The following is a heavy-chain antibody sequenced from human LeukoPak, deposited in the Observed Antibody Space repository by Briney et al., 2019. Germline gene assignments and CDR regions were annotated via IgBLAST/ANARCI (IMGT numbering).Heavy chain of an antibody. Sequence: ASVKVSCKASGYTFTGYYMHWVRQAPGQGLEWMGWINPNSGGTNYAQKFQGRVTMTRGTSISTAYMELSRLRSDDTAVYYCARALKQLPYYYYGMDVWGQGTTVTVSS. CDR3: ARALKQLPYYYYGMDV. CDR1: GYTFTGYY. V-gene: IGHV1-2*02. J-gene: IGHJ6*02. CDR2: INPNSGGT. D-gene: IGHD6-13*01.